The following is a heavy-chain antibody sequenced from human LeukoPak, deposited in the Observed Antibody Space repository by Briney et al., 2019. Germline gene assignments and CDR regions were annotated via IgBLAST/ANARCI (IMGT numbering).Heavy chain of an antibody. CDR1: GFTFSSYA. D-gene: IGHD6-13*01. V-gene: IGHV3-23*01. CDR2: ISGSGGST. J-gene: IGHJ4*02. CDR3: AKIPKPYSSSWYSEDY. Sequence: GGSLRLSCAASGFTFSSYAMSWVRQAPGKGLGWVSAISGSGGSTYYADSVKGRFTISRDNSKNTLYLQMNSLRAEDTAVYYCAKIPKPYSSSWYSEDYWGQGTLVTVSS.